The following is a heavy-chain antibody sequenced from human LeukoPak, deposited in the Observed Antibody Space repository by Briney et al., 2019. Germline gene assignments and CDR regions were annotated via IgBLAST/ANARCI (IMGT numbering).Heavy chain of an antibody. J-gene: IGHJ4*02. D-gene: IGHD3-16*01. CDR3: ARESGRGGEDY. Sequence: ASVKVSCKASGHIFPTYSMHWVRQAPGQSLEWLGWINADGSHTEYSQKFQGRVTLTRDTSANTAYMELSTLTSEDTSFYYCARESGRGGEDYWGQGTLVTISS. CDR1: GHIFPTYS. V-gene: IGHV1-3*01. CDR2: INADGSHT.